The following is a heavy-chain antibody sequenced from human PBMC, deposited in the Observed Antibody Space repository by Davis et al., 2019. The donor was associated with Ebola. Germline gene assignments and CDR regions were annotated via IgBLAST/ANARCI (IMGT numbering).Heavy chain of an antibody. CDR3: AGGESGWDASDI. CDR1: GFTFSTYT. D-gene: IGHD6-19*01. CDR2: ISISSTFI. J-gene: IGHJ3*02. V-gene: IGHV3-21*01. Sequence: GGSLRLSCAASGFTFSTYTMTWVRQAPGKGLEWVSSISISSTFIYYADSVRGRFTVSRDNAKNSLSLQMDSLRAEDTAVYYCAGGESGWDASDIWGRGTMVIVSS.